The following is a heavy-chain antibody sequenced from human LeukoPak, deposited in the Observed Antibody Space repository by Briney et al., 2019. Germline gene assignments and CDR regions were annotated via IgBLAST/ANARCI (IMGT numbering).Heavy chain of an antibody. V-gene: IGHV4-39*01. CDR2: IYYSGST. CDR1: GDSISSSSYY. J-gene: IGHJ6*03. Sequence: ASETLSLTCTVSGDSISSSSYYWGWIRQPPGKGLEWIGNIYYSGSTYYNPSLKSRVTISVYTSKNQFSLKLSSVTAADTAVYYCARGIDSPNYYYYYYMDVWGKGTTVTISS. D-gene: IGHD3-9*01. CDR3: ARGIDSPNYYYYYYMDV.